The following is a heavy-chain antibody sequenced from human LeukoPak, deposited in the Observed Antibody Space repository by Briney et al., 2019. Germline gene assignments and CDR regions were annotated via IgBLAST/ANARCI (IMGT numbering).Heavy chain of an antibody. J-gene: IGHJ3*02. CDR2: INPNSGGT. Sequence: GASVKVSCKASGYTFTGYYMHWVRQAPGQGLEWMGWINPNSGGTNYAQKFQGRVTMTRDTSISTAYMELSRLRSDDTAVYYCARGNRLYTSSWSALAFDIWGQGTMVTVSS. CDR1: GYTFTGYY. D-gene: IGHD6-13*01. CDR3: ARGNRLYTSSWSALAFDI. V-gene: IGHV1-2*02.